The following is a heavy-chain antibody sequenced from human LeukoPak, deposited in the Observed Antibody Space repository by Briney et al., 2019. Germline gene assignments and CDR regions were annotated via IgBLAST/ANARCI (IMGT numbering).Heavy chain of an antibody. Sequence: ASVKVSCKVSGYTLTELSMHWVRQAPGKGLEWMGGFDPEDGETIHAQKFQGRVTMTEDTSTDTAYMELSSLRSEDTAVYYCATRPPIVVVPAATYGGYYYGMDVWGQGTTVTVSS. V-gene: IGHV1-24*01. CDR1: GYTLTELS. D-gene: IGHD2-2*01. J-gene: IGHJ6*02. CDR3: ATRPPIVVVPAATYGGYYYGMDV. CDR2: FDPEDGET.